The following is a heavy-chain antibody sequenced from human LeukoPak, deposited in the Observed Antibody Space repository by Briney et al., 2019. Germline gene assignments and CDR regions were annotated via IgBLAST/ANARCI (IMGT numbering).Heavy chain of an antibody. CDR3: ARGANYYDSSGYSATFDY. Sequence: SETLSLTCTVSGGSISSSSYYWGWIRQPPGKGLEWIGSMYYRGPTNYNPSLKSRVTISLDTSKNQFSLKLSSVTAADTAVYYCARGANYYDSSGYSATFDYWGQGTLVTVSS. CDR2: MYYRGPT. CDR1: GGSISSSSYY. V-gene: IGHV4-39*07. D-gene: IGHD3-22*01. J-gene: IGHJ4*02.